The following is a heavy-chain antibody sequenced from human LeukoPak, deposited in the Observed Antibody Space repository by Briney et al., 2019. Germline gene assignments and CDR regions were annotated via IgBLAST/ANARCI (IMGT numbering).Heavy chain of an antibody. CDR1: GFTFSSYW. D-gene: IGHD4-17*01. V-gene: IGHV3-7*03. CDR2: IKTDGSQI. CDR3: AKESTVTPGNVNWFDP. Sequence: GGSLRLSCVASGFTFSSYWMTWVRQAPGKGLEWVANIKTDGSQIYYVDSVKGRFTISRDNAKNSLYLQMNSLRAEDTAVYYCAKESTVTPGNVNWFDPWGQGTLVTVSS. J-gene: IGHJ5*02.